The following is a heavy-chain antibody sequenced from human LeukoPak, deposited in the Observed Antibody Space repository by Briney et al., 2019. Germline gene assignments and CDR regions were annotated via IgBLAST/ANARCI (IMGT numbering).Heavy chain of an antibody. J-gene: IGHJ4*02. Sequence: GGSLRLSCAASRFTFSTYWISWVRQAPGRGREWVAKIKQDGSDIYYIDSVKGRFTISRDNAKNSLYLQMSSLRAEDTAVYYCTRGGMLPPPSPYWGQGTLVTVSS. V-gene: IGHV3-7*01. CDR3: TRGGMLPPPSPY. D-gene: IGHD3-16*01. CDR2: IKQDGSDI. CDR1: RFTFSTYW.